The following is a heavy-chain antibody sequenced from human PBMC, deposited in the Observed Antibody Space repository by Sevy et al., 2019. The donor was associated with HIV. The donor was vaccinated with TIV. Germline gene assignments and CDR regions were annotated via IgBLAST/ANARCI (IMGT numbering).Heavy chain of an antibody. J-gene: IGHJ6*02. CDR3: ARDQGGRLILVSGRYYYYGMDV. Sequence: GGSLRLSCEVSGFTFSSSAMHWVRQAPGKGLDWVAVISYDGNNKYYADSVKGRFTMSRDNSKKTLFLQMNSLRPEDKAVYYCARDQGGRLILVSGRYYYYGMDVWGQGTTVTVSS. CDR1: GFTFSSSA. V-gene: IGHV3-30-3*01. CDR2: ISYDGNNK. D-gene: IGHD2-15*01.